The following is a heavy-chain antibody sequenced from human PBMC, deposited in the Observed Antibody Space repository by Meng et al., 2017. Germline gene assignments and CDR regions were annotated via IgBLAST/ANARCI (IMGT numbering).Heavy chain of an antibody. CDR3: ARGGSYYEFDYFDY. V-gene: IGHV3-48*04. CDR1: GFTFSSYA. CDR2: ISSSGSTI. Sequence: GESLKISCAASGFTFSSYAMSWVRQAPGKGLEWVSYISSSGSTIYYADSVKGRFTISRDNAKNSLYLQMNSLRAEDTAVYYCARGGSYYEFDYFDYWGQGTLVTVSS. J-gene: IGHJ4*02. D-gene: IGHD1-26*01.